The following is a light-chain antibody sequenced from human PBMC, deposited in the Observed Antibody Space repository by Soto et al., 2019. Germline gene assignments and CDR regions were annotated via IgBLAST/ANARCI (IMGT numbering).Light chain of an antibody. CDR3: QEYGHWRMYT. J-gene: IGKJ2*01. Sequence: EIVMTQSPATLSVSPGERATLSCRASQSVSSDLAWYQQRPGQTPRLLIYGASTRATGVPAMFSGSGSGTEFTLTISSLQSEDFGIYYCQEYGHWRMYTFGQGTKLEVK. V-gene: IGKV3-15*01. CDR1: QSVSSD. CDR2: GAS.